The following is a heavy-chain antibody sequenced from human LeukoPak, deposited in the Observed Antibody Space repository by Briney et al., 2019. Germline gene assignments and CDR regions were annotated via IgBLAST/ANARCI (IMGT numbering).Heavy chain of an antibody. V-gene: IGHV3-7*01. CDR3: ARDQWWQFIAVAITSYFDC. D-gene: IGHD6-19*01. CDR2: IKQDGSEK. CDR1: GFTFSSYW. Sequence: GGSLRLSCVASGFTFSSYWMSWVRQAPGKGLEWVANIKQDGSEKYYVDSVKGRFTISRDNAKNSLYLQMNSLRAEDTAVYYCARDQWWQFIAVAITSYFDCWGQGTLVTVSS. J-gene: IGHJ4*02.